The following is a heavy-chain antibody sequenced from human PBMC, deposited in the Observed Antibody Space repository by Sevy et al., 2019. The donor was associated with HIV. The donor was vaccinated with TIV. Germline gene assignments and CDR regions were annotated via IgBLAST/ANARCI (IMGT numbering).Heavy chain of an antibody. CDR3: AREGCTRPNDY. CDR2: LSFGCGKI. J-gene: IGHJ4*02. V-gene: IGHV3-23*01. CDR1: GFAFYDYS. D-gene: IGHD2-8*01. Sequence: GGSLRLSCAASGFAFYDYSMSWIRQAPGKGLEWVATLSFGCGKINYADSVKGRFTISRDNSKNSFYLQMDNLRVEDTALDYCAREGCTRPNDYWGQGTRVTVSS.